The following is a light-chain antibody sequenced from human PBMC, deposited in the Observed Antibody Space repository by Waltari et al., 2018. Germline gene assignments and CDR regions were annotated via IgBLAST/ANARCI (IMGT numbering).Light chain of an antibody. CDR1: QLVISY. Sequence: EIVLTQSPATLSLSPGERATLSCRASQLVISYLAWYQQKPGQAPRLLIYDASNRATGIPARFSGSGSGTDFTLTISSLEPEDFAVYYCQQRSNWPLTFGGGTKVEIK. CDR2: DAS. V-gene: IGKV3-11*01. CDR3: QQRSNWPLT. J-gene: IGKJ4*01.